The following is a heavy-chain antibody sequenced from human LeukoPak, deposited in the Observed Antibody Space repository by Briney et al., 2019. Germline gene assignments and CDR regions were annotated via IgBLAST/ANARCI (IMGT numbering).Heavy chain of an antibody. CDR1: GYTLTDLS. D-gene: IGHD3-22*01. Sequence: ASGKVSCKVSGYTLTDLSMHWVRQAPGKVLEWMGGFDPEDGETIYAQKFQGRVTMTEDTSTDTAYMELSSLRSEDTAVYYCARGHYDSSGYYGDGLDYWGQGTPVTVSS. V-gene: IGHV1-24*01. CDR3: ARGHYDSSGYYGDGLDY. CDR2: FDPEDGET. J-gene: IGHJ4*02.